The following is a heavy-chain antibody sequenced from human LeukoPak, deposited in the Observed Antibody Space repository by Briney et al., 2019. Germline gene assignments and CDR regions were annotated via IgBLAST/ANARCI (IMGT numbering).Heavy chain of an antibody. J-gene: IGHJ4*02. D-gene: IGHD2-2*01. CDR2: INPNSGGT. V-gene: IGHV1-2*02. CDR1: GYTFTGYY. Sequence: ASVKVSCKASGYTFTGYYMHWVRQAPGQGLEWMGWINPNSGGTNYAQKFQGRVTMTRDTSISTAYMEVGRLRSDDTAVYYCARDVDELGYCSSTSCRRLYYFDYWGQGTLVTVSS. CDR3: ARDVDELGYCSSTSCRRLYYFDY.